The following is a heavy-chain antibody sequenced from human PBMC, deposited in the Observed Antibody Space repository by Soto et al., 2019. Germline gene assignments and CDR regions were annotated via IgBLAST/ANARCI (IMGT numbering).Heavy chain of an antibody. D-gene: IGHD1-26*01. CDR1: GGTFSSYA. J-gene: IGHJ3*02. Sequence: ASVKVSCKASGGTFSSYAISWVRQAPGQGLEWMGGIIPIFGTANYAQKFQGRVTITADESTSTAYMELSSLRSEDTAVYYCASRFGGSRGFDAFDIWGQGTLVTVSS. CDR2: IIPIFGTA. V-gene: IGHV1-69*13. CDR3: ASRFGGSRGFDAFDI.